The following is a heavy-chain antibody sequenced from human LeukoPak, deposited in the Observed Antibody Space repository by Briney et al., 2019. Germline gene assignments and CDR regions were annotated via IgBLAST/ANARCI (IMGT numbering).Heavy chain of an antibody. CDR1: GFTFTSSA. D-gene: IGHD2/OR15-2a*01. CDR3: AKVGTVYFPLDF. J-gene: IGHJ4*02. CDR2: ISGRSGTT. Sequence: GGTLRLSCVASGFTFTSSAMSWVRQAPGKGLEWVSAISGRSGTTYYADSVRGRFTISRDNSKNTLYLQMNSLRAGDTAVYYCAKVGTVYFPLDFWGQGTLVTVSS. V-gene: IGHV3-23*01.